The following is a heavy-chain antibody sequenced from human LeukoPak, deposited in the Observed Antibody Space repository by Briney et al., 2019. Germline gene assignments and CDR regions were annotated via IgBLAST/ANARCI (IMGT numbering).Heavy chain of an antibody. CDR2: ISGSGDNT. CDR1: GFSFSTYA. V-gene: IGHV3-23*01. J-gene: IGHJ6*02. D-gene: IGHD3-22*01. CDR3: AKGHLPMTLRMDV. Sequence: PGGSLRLSCAASGFSFSTYAMTWVRQAPGKGLEWVSAISGSGDNTYYADSVKGRFTISRDNSKNTLYLQMNSLRAEDTAVYFCAKGHLPMTLRMDVWGQGTTVTVSS.